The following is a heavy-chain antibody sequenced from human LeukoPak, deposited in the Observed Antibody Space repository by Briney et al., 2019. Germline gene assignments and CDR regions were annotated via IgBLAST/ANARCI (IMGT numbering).Heavy chain of an antibody. Sequence: GGSLRLSCAASGFTFSSYEMNWVRPAPGKGLEWGSYISSSGSTIYYADSVKGRFTTSRDNAKNSLYLQMNSLRAEDTAVYYCARGKVSARWFDPWGQGTLVTVSS. CDR3: ARGKVSARWFDP. V-gene: IGHV3-48*03. CDR2: ISSSGSTI. J-gene: IGHJ5*02. D-gene: IGHD2-8*01. CDR1: GFTFSSYE.